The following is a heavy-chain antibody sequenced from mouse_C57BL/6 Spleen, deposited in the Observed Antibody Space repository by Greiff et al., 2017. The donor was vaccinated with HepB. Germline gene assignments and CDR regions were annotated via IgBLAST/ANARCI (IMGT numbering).Heavy chain of an antibody. J-gene: IGHJ1*03. Sequence: EVKLMESGGGLVQPGGSLKLSCAASGFTFSDYYMYWVRQTPEKRLEWVAYISNGGGSTYYPDTVKGRFTISRDNAKNTLYLQMSRLKSEDTAMYYCARSLLRGWYFDVWGTGTTVTVSS. CDR2: ISNGGGST. V-gene: IGHV5-12*01. CDR3: ARSLLRGWYFDV. D-gene: IGHD1-1*01. CDR1: GFTFSDYY.